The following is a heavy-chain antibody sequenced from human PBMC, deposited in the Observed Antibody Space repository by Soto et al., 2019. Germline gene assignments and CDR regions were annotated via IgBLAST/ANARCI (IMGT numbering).Heavy chain of an antibody. J-gene: IGHJ4*02. V-gene: IGHV4-59*11. CDR1: GGSISSHY. CDR2: VHYSGST. D-gene: IGHD6-6*01. CDR3: ARRDYSTSSLGPFDY. Sequence: QVQLQESGPGLVKPSETLSLTCVVSGGSISSHYWSWIRQPPGSGLEWIGFVHYSGSTNYSPSLKSRVTMSIATSKNQFSLNLSSVTAADTAFYFCARRDYSTSSLGPFDYWGQGILVTVSS.